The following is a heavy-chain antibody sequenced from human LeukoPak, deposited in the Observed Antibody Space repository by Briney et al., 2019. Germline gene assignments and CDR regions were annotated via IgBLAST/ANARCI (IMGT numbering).Heavy chain of an antibody. CDR2: ISWRSDNI. CDR3: AELGITMIGGV. D-gene: IGHD3-10*02. Sequence: PGGSLRLSCGASGFTFDDYAMHWVRQAPGKGLEEGSGISWRSDNIDYADSVKGRFTISRDNAKNSLYLQMNSLSAEDTAVYYCAELGITMIGGVWGKGTPVTISS. CDR1: GFTFDDYA. V-gene: IGHV3-9*01. J-gene: IGHJ6*04.